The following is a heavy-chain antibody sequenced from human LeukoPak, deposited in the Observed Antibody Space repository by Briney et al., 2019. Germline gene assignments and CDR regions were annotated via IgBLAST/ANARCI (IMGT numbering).Heavy chain of an antibody. Sequence: GGSLRLSCAASGFTFSTYNMNWVRQAPGKGLEWVSFISGSSSTIYYADSVKGRFTISRDYAKNALFLQMNSLRAEDTAVYYCTAAPNTTPGSLGHWGQGTLVTVSS. CDR3: TAAPNTTPGSLGH. CDR1: GFTFSTYN. J-gene: IGHJ4*02. V-gene: IGHV3-48*04. CDR2: ISGSSSTI. D-gene: IGHD6-25*01.